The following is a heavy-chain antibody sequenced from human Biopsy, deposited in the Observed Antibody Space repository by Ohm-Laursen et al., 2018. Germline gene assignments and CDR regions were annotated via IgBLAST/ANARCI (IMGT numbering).Heavy chain of an antibody. CDR1: GDSVSSGSFY. V-gene: IGHV4-61*01. D-gene: IGHD1-26*01. CDR3: ARVGAGAPSIDYFDY. J-gene: IGHJ4*02. CDR2: IYDRGSTA. Sequence: SETLSLTCTVSGDSVSSGSFYWTWIRQPPGQGLEYIGYIYDRGSTANYNPSLESRVTMSVDMPKNQFSLKLSSVTAADTAVYYCARVGAGAPSIDYFDYWGQGALVTVPS.